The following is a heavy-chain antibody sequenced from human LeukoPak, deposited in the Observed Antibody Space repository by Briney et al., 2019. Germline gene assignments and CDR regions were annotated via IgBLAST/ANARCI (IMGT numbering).Heavy chain of an antibody. CDR2: FDPEDGET. CDR1: GYTLTELS. V-gene: IGHV1-24*01. J-gene: IGHJ4*02. Sequence: ASVKVSCKVSGYTLTELSMHWVRQAPGKGLEWMGGFDPEDGETIYAQKFQGRVTMTEDTSTDTAYMELSSLRSEDTAVYYCARGHDFWSGYHTQDFDYWGQGTLVTVSS. D-gene: IGHD3-3*01. CDR3: ARGHDFWSGYHTQDFDY.